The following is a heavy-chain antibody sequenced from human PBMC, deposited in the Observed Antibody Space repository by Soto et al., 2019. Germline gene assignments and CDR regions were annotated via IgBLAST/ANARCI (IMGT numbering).Heavy chain of an antibody. CDR3: TTDHSSIWCIGFDY. Sequence: GGSLRLSCAASGFTFSNAWMSWVRQAPGKGLEWVGSIKSKTDGGTTDYAAPVKGRFTISRDDSKNTLYLQMNSLKTEDTAVYFCTTDHSSIWCIGFDYWGQGTLVTVSS. CDR1: GFTFSNAW. V-gene: IGHV3-15*01. J-gene: IGHJ4*02. CDR2: IKSKTDGGTT. D-gene: IGHD6-13*01.